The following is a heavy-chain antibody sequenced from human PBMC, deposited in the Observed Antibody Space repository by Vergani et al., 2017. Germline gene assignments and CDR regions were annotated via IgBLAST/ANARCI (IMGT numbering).Heavy chain of an antibody. CDR2: IYYSGST. CDR3: ARESQLGRHYYYYMDV. J-gene: IGHJ6*03. CDR1: GGSVSSGSYY. V-gene: IGHV4-61*01. D-gene: IGHD6-6*01. Sequence: QVQLQESGPGLVKPSETLSLTCTVSGGSVSSGSYYWSWIRQPPGKGLEWIGYIYYSGSTNYNPSLKSRVTISVDTSKNQFSLKLSSVTAADTAVYSCARESQLGRHYYYYMDVWGKGTTVTVSS.